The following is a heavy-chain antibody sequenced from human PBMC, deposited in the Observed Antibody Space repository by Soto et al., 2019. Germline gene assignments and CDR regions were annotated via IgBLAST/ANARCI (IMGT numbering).Heavy chain of an antibody. Sequence: GGSLRLSCAASGFTFSSYAMSWVRQAPGKGLEWVSAISGSGGSTYYADSVKGRFTISRDNSKNTLYLQMNSLRAEDTAVYYCAKGNPTYYYDSSGYYYGYYYYYGMDVWGQGTTVTVSS. CDR3: AKGNPTYYYDSSGYYYGYYYYYGMDV. J-gene: IGHJ6*02. V-gene: IGHV3-23*01. D-gene: IGHD3-22*01. CDR2: ISGSGGST. CDR1: GFTFSSYA.